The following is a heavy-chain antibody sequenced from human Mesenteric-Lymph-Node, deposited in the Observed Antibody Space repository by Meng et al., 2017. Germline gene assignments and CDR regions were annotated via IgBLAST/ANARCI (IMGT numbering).Heavy chain of an antibody. CDR2: ISTTGGSL. CDR3: ARDHGFLNWFDP. D-gene: IGHD2/OR15-2a*01. Sequence: QGQLVESGGGLVKVARARSLTCSASGFTFSDYYKTWSRQPPGQGLELIASISTTGGSLYYADSVKGRFDITREDAKSSLSLQMNSLRVEDTAVYYCARDHGFLNWFDPWGQGTLVTVSS. CDR1: GFTFSDYY. J-gene: IGHJ5*02. V-gene: IGHV3-11*04.